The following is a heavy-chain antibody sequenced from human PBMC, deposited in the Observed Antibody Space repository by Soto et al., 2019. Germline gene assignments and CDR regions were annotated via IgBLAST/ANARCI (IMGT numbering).Heavy chain of an antibody. CDR3: PLGMVWAYDVALDI. J-gene: IGHJ3*02. V-gene: IGHV3-15*01. Sequence: EVQLVESGGGLVKPGGSLRLSCAASGFTFSNAWMSWVRQAPGKGLEWVGRIKSKTDGGTTDYAAPVKGRFTISRDDSKNTMYLQMNSLKTEDTAVYYWPLGMVWAYDVALDIWGQGKMVTVSS. CDR1: GFTFSNAW. D-gene: IGHD3-10*01. CDR2: IKSKTDGGTT.